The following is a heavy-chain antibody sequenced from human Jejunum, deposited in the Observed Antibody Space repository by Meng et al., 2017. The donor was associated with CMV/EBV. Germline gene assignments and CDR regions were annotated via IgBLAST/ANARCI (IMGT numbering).Heavy chain of an antibody. Sequence: FRSYVISWVRQDPRQGPEWMGAIIPMFGKTSYAQKFQGRVTLTADESTSTAYMEVSSLRHEDTAIYYCARDVRGSGLIDHYYGMDVWGQGTSVTVSS. V-gene: IGHV1-69*01. CDR2: IIPMFGKT. CDR3: ARDVRGSGLIDHYYGMDV. J-gene: IGHJ6*02. CDR1: FRSYV. D-gene: IGHD3-16*01.